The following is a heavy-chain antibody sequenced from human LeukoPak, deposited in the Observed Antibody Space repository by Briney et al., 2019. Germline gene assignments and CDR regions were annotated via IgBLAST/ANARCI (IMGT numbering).Heavy chain of an antibody. Sequence: GGSLGLSCAASGFTFSNTWMTWVRQAPGKGLEWVGRIKSKADAGTIDYTAPVKGRFTISRDDSKNTLYLQMNSLKTEDTAVYYCTTMLWFGELLSSNPWGQGTLVTVSS. D-gene: IGHD3-10*01. V-gene: IGHV3-15*01. CDR3: TTMLWFGELLSSNP. J-gene: IGHJ5*02. CDR2: IKSKADAGTI. CDR1: GFTFSNTW.